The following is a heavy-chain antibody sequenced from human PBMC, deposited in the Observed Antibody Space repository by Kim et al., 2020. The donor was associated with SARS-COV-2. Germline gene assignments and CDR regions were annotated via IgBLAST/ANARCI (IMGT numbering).Heavy chain of an antibody. V-gene: IGHV1-46*01. J-gene: IGHJ5*02. CDR1: GYTFTSYY. CDR2: INPSGGST. CDR3: AREDYDILTGYYPPLDWFDP. D-gene: IGHD3-9*01. Sequence: ASVKVSCKASGYTFTSYYMHWVRQAPGQGLEWMGIINPSGGSTSYAQKFQGRVTMTRDTSTSTVYMELSSLRSEDTAVYYCAREDYDILTGYYPPLDWFDPWGQGTLVTVSS.